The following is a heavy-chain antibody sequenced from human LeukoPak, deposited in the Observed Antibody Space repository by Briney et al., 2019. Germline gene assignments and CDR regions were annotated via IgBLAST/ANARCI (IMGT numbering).Heavy chain of an antibody. CDR2: ISYDGSNK. CDR3: ARDLFAAAAGTMD. J-gene: IGHJ4*02. D-gene: IGHD6-13*01. Sequence: GGSLRLSCAASGFTFSSYAMHWVRQAPGKGLEWVAVISYDGSNKYYADSVKGRFTISRDNSKNTLYLQMNSLRAEDTAVYYCARDLFAAAAGTMDWGQGTLVTVSS. CDR1: GFTFSSYA. V-gene: IGHV3-30-3*01.